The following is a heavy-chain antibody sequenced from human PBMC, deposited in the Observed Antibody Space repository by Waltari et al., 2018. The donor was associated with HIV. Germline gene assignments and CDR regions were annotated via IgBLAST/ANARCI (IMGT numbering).Heavy chain of an antibody. D-gene: IGHD2-21*01. Sequence: QVQLVQSGAEVKKPGASVKVSCKVSGYTLTEFSMHWVRQAPGKGLEWMGGFDREESETIYAQKFQGRVTMTEDTSTDTAYMELSSLRSEDTAVNYCATAQCGGDGDEYWGQGKRVTVSS. J-gene: IGHJ4*02. CDR3: ATAQCGGDGDEY. CDR2: FDREESET. CDR1: GYTLTEFS. V-gene: IGHV1-24*01.